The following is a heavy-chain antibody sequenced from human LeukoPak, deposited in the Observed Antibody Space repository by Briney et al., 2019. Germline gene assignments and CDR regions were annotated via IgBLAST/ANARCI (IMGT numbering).Heavy chain of an antibody. CDR3: ARVFSDSSGWYHFDY. J-gene: IGHJ4*02. CDR2: IYSAGGT. V-gene: IGHV3-53*01. Sequence: GGSLRLSCEASGFTFSAYAMTWVRQAPGKGLEWVSAIYSAGGTYYADSVRGRFTISRDNSKNTVTLQMNSLRAEDTAVYYCARVFSDSSGWYHFDYWGQGTLVTVSS. CDR1: GFTFSAYA. D-gene: IGHD6-19*01.